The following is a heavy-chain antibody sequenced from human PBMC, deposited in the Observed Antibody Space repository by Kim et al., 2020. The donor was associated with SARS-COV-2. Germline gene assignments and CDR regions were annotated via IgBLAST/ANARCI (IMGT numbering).Heavy chain of an antibody. D-gene: IGHD2-21*02. CDR2: INHAGTT. CDR1: NGPFSDFY. J-gene: IGHJ6*01. CDR3: ARGSAGSPVTASSRFFLDV. Sequence: SETLSLTCRVYNGPFSDFYWSWIRQPPGMGLEWIAEINHAGTTHFNSSLKSRVMMSVDTSRSQFSLKLTSLTAADTAVYYCARGSAGSPVTASSRFFLDV. V-gene: IGHV4-34*01.